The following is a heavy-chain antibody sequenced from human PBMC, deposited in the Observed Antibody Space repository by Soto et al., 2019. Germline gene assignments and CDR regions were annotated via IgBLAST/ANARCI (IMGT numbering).Heavy chain of an antibody. V-gene: IGHV1-46*01. CDR3: ARAEIAGAGRVEDYYYGMDV. Sequence: QVQLVQSGAEVKKPGASVKVSCKASGYTFTSYYMHWVRQAPGQGLVWMGIINPSGGSTSYAQKFQGGIAMTRDTSTSRVYMELSSLRSEDTAVYYCARAEIAGAGRVEDYYYGMDVWGQGTTVTVSS. J-gene: IGHJ6*02. CDR2: INPSGGST. D-gene: IGHD6-13*01. CDR1: GYTFTSYY.